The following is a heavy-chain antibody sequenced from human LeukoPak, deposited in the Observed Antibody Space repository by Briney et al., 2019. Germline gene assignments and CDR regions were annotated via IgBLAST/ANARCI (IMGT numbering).Heavy chain of an antibody. D-gene: IGHD3-22*01. Sequence: ASVKVSCKASGYTFTGYYMHWVRQAPGQGLEWMGWINPNSGGTNYAQKFQGRVTTTRDTSISTAYMELSRLRSDDTAVYYCARLVYDSSGYSIWGQGTMVTVSS. CDR3: ARLVYDSSGYSI. V-gene: IGHV1-2*02. CDR1: GYTFTGYY. J-gene: IGHJ3*02. CDR2: INPNSGGT.